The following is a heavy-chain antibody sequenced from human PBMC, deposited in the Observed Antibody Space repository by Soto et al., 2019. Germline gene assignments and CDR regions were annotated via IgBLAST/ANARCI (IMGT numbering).Heavy chain of an antibody. Sequence: QITLKESGPTLVKPTQTLTLTCTFSGFSLSTTGVGVGWIRQPPGKALEWLALIYWDDDNHSSSSLKSRLTINKDTSKIQVVLTMTNMDPVDTATYYCAHLQAYDYVWGSHRAVFDYWGQGTLVTVSS. CDR2: IYWDDDN. D-gene: IGHD3-16*02. CDR3: AHLQAYDYVWGSHRAVFDY. J-gene: IGHJ4*02. V-gene: IGHV2-5*02. CDR1: GFSLSTTGVG.